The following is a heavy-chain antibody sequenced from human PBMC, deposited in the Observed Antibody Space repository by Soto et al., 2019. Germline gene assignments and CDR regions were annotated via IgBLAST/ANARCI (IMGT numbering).Heavy chain of an antibody. Sequence: QITLKESGPTLVKPTQTLTLTCSFSGFPLSTTGVGVGWIRQPPGKALEWLALIYWDDDKRYSPSLKSRLTITKDTSKNQVVLTMTNMDPVDTATYYCARKLWFGELSYFDYWGQGTLVTVSS. V-gene: IGHV2-5*02. CDR2: IYWDDDK. CDR1: GFPLSTTGVG. CDR3: ARKLWFGELSYFDY. J-gene: IGHJ4*02. D-gene: IGHD3-10*01.